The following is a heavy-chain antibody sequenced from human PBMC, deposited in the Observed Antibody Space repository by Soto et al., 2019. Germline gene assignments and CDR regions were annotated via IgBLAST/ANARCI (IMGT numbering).Heavy chain of an antibody. Sequence: QVQLVESGGGLVKPGGSLRLSCAASGFTFSDYYMGWVRQAPGKGLEWISYISNGGATVYYADSVKGRFTISRDNGKNSMFLQMNSLTDDDTAVYYCARCFIGVGDDFAIWGRGTTVTVSS. J-gene: IGHJ3*02. V-gene: IGHV3-11*01. CDR1: GFTFSDYY. D-gene: IGHD2-8*01. CDR2: ISNGGATV. CDR3: ARCFIGVGDDFAI.